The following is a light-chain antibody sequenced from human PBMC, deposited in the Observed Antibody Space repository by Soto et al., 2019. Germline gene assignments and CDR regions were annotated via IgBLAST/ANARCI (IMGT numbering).Light chain of an antibody. CDR2: GNS. J-gene: IGLJ1*01. V-gene: IGLV1-40*01. CDR3: QSYDSSLSGYV. Sequence: VLTQPPSVSGAPGQRVTISCTGSSSNIGAGYDVHWYQQLPGTAPKLLIYGNSNRPSGVPDRFSGSKSGTSASLAITGLLAEDEADYYCQSYDSSLSGYVFGTGTKVTV. CDR1: SSNIGAGYD.